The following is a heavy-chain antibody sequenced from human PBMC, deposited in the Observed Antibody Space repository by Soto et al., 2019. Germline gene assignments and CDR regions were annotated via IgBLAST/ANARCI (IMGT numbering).Heavy chain of an antibody. Sequence: GGSLRLSCEASGLTFTAYGMHWVRQAPGKGLEWLSYTSTSGSTIYYADSVKGRFTISRDNAKNSLYLQMNSLRAKDTAVYYCARDSITYYDFWSGHYEHKKNWFDPWGQGTLVTVSS. J-gene: IGHJ5*02. D-gene: IGHD3-3*01. CDR1: GLTFTAYG. CDR2: TSTSGSTI. V-gene: IGHV3-48*01. CDR3: ARDSITYYDFWSGHYEHKKNWFDP.